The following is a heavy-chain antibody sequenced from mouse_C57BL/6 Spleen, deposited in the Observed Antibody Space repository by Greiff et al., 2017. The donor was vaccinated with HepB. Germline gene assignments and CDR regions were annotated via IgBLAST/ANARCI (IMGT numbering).Heavy chain of an antibody. CDR2: IYPGSGST. CDR1: GYTFTSYW. CDR3: ARGGLSTMITTVFAY. D-gene: IGHD2-4*01. Sequence: QVQLQQSGAELVKPGASVKMSCKASGYTFTSYWITWVKQRPGQGLEWIGDIYPGSGSTNYNEKFKSKATLTVDTSSSTAYMQLSSLTSEDSAVYYCARGGLSTMITTVFAYWGQGTLVTVSA. V-gene: IGHV1-55*01. J-gene: IGHJ3*01.